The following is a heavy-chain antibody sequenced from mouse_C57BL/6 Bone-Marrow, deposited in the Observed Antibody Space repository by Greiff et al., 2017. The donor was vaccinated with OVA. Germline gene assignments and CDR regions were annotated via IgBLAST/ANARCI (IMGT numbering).Heavy chain of an antibody. CDR2: ISSGGSYT. V-gene: IGHV5-6*01. Sequence: EVNLVESGGDLVKPGGSLKLSCAASGFTFSSYGMSWVRQTPDKRLEWVATISSGGSYTYYPDSVKGRFTISRDNAKNTLYLQMSSLKSEDTAMYYCARHGITTVVAHYYAMDYWGQGTSVTVSS. CDR1: GFTFSSYG. J-gene: IGHJ4*01. D-gene: IGHD1-1*01. CDR3: ARHGITTVVAHYYAMDY.